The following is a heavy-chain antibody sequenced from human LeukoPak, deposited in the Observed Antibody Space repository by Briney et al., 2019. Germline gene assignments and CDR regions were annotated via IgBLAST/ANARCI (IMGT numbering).Heavy chain of an antibody. Sequence: GGSLRLSCAASGFTFSDYYMSWIRQAPGKGLEWVSYISSSGSTIYYADSVKGRFTISRDNAKNSLYLQMNSLRAEDTAVYYCVRVNTYYYDSSPSWGQGTLVIVSS. V-gene: IGHV3-11*04. J-gene: IGHJ4*02. CDR3: VRVNTYYYDSSPS. CDR2: ISSSGSTI. D-gene: IGHD3-22*01. CDR1: GFTFSDYY.